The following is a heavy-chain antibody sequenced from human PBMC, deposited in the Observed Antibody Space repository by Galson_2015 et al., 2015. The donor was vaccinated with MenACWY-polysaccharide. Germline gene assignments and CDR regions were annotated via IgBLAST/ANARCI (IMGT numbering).Heavy chain of an antibody. D-gene: IGHD4-11*01. J-gene: IGHJ4*02. CDR3: ATGDYMSQAGRSY. Sequence: SLRLSCAASGFSIHTYTVIWVRQVPGKGLEWLSYINSGSTTIHYADSVKGRFTISRDNVKNSVYLQMNSLRDEDTALYYCATGDYMSQAGRSYWGQGTLVTVSS. V-gene: IGHV3-48*02. CDR2: INSGSTTI. CDR1: GFSIHTYT.